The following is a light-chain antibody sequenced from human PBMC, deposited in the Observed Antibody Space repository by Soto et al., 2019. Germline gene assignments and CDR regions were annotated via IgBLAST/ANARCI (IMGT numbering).Light chain of an antibody. CDR1: QTVTNNF. Sequence: IVLTQSPGTLSLSPWERATLSCRASQTVTNNFLVWYQEKPGRGPRLLIYGASTRATGIPDRFSGSGSGTDFTLTISRLDPEDFAVYYCRQYGRSLEFAVGGGTKVDIK. CDR2: GAS. CDR3: RQYGRSLEFA. J-gene: IGKJ4*01. V-gene: IGKV3-20*01.